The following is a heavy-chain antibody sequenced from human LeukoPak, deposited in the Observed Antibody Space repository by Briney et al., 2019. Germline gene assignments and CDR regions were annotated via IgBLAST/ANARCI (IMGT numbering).Heavy chain of an antibody. J-gene: IGHJ4*02. V-gene: IGHV4-39*07. CDR2: IYYSGST. Sequence: SETLSLTCTVSGGSISSSSYYWGWIRQPPGKGLEWIGSIYYSGSTYYNPSLKSRVTISVDTSKNQFSLKLSSVTAADTAVYYCARDAFLYSPAFDYWGQGTLVTVSS. CDR3: ARDAFLYSPAFDY. CDR1: GGSISSSSYY. D-gene: IGHD4-11*01.